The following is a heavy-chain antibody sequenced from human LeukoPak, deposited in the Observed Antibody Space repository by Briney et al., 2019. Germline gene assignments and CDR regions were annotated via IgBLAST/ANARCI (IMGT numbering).Heavy chain of an antibody. CDR2: AYDDQSNQ. CDR1: GFTVSSNY. V-gene: IGHV3-33*08. J-gene: IGHJ4*02. CDR3: ATGAYYYYDH. D-gene: IGHD3-22*01. Sequence: PGGSLRLSCAASGFTVSSNYMSWVRQAPGKGLEWVAVAYDDQSNQYYADSVKGRFTISKDNSKNTLYLQMNSLRAEDTAIYHCATGAYYYYDHWGQGTLVTVSS.